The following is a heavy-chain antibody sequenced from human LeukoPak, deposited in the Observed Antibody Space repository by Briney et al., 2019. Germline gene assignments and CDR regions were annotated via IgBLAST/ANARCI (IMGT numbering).Heavy chain of an antibody. D-gene: IGHD3-22*01. J-gene: IGHJ3*01. Sequence: SETLSLTCTVSGGSISSYYWSWIRQPPGKGLEWIGFIYYSGSTNYNPSLKSRVTISVDTSKNQFSLKLRSVTAADTAVYYCVREAATDYYDSSGYYRQTEVFDAWGQGTMVTVSS. CDR3: VREAATDYYDSSGYYRQTEVFDA. V-gene: IGHV4-59*01. CDR2: IYYSGST. CDR1: GGSISSYY.